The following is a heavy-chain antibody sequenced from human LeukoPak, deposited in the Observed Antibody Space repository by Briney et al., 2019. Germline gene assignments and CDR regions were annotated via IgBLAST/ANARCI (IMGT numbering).Heavy chain of an antibody. V-gene: IGHV1-2*02. CDR2: INPNSGGT. D-gene: IGHD3-10*01. Sequence: ASVKVSCKASGYTFTGYYMHWVRQAPGQGLEWMGWINPNSGGTNYAQKFQGRVTMTRDTSISTAYMELSRLRSDDTAVYYCASSPLLLWLGEFDYWGQGTLVTVSS. CDR1: GYTFTGYY. J-gene: IGHJ4*02. CDR3: ASSPLLLWLGEFDY.